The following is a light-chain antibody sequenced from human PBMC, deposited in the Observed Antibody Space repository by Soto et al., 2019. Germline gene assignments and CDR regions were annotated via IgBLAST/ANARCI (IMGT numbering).Light chain of an antibody. CDR1: QSVSSY. CDR3: QQYNNWPVT. CDR2: DAS. Sequence: EIVLTQSPATLSLSPGERATLSCRASQSVSSYLAWYQQKPGQAPRLLIYDASNRATGIPARFSGSGSGTDFTLTISSLEPEDFATYYCQQYNNWPVTFGGGTKVDI. J-gene: IGKJ4*01. V-gene: IGKV3-11*01.